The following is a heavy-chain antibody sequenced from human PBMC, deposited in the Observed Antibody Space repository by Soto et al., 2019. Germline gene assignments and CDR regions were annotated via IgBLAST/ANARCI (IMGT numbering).Heavy chain of an antibody. Sequence: QVQLVESGGGVVQPGGSLGLSCAASGFTFSSYGMHWVRQAPVKGLEWVAVISYDGSNKYYADSVKGRFTISRDNSKNTLYLQMNSLRAEDTAVYYCAKGQSSGWYAVDYWGQGTLVTVSS. CDR2: ISYDGSNK. D-gene: IGHD6-19*01. J-gene: IGHJ4*02. CDR3: AKGQSSGWYAVDY. CDR1: GFTFSSYG. V-gene: IGHV3-30*18.